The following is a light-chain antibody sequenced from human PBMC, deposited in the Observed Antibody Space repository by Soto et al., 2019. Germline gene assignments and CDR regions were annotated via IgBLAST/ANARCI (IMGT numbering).Light chain of an antibody. Sequence: ANQWTQSPSSLSASVGDRVTITCRASQAISSALAWYQQKPGKPPKLLIYDASTLQSGVPSRFSGTASGTDFTLTINSLQPEDFATYYCQQFNNWPVTFGPGTKVDIK. CDR3: QQFNNWPVT. J-gene: IGKJ3*01. CDR1: QAISSA. CDR2: DAS. V-gene: IGKV1D-13*01.